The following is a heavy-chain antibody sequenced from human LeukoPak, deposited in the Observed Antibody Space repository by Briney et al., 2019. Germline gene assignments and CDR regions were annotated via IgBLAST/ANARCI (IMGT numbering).Heavy chain of an antibody. CDR1: GGSINIYY. Sequence: SETLSLTCSVSGGSINIYYWYWIRQPPGKGLEWIGYTHYSGSTNYNPSLKSRVTISADTSKNHFSLKLSSVTAADTAVYYCARGLGGYARAAFDIWGQGTMVTVSS. J-gene: IGHJ3*02. CDR3: ARGLGGYARAAFDI. D-gene: IGHD6-25*01. CDR2: THYSGST. V-gene: IGHV4-59*01.